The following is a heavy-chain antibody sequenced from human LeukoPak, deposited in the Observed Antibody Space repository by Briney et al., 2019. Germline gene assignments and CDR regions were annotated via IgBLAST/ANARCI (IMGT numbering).Heavy chain of an antibody. J-gene: IGHJ5*02. Sequence: PGGSLRLSCAASGFTFDDYAMHWVRQAPGKGLEWVSGISWNSGSIGYADSVKGRFTVSRDNAKNSLYLQMNSLRAEDTALYYCAKDGNYDYGDQHQLNWFDPWGQGTLVTVSS. CDR1: GFTFDDYA. V-gene: IGHV3-9*01. CDR3: AKDGNYDYGDQHQLNWFDP. D-gene: IGHD4-17*01. CDR2: ISWNSGSI.